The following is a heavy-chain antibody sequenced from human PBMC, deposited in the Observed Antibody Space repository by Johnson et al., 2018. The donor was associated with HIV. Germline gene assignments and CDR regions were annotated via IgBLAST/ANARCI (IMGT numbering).Heavy chain of an antibody. Sequence: VQLVESGGGVVRPGGSLRLSCAASGFTFDDYAMSWVRQAPGKGLEWVSGINWSGGSTRYADSVKGRFTISRDNAQNSLYLQMNSLRAEDTALYYCARGEEAYCGGDCYSGAFDIWGQGTMVTVSS. D-gene: IGHD2-21*01. V-gene: IGHV3-20*04. CDR1: GFTFDDYA. CDR2: INWSGGST. J-gene: IGHJ3*02. CDR3: ARGEEAYCGGDCYSGAFDI.